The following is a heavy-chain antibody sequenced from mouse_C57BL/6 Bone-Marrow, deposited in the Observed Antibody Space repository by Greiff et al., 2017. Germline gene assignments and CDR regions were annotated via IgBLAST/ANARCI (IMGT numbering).Heavy chain of an antibody. Sequence: QVQLKESGAELVRPGTSVKVSCKASGYAFTNYLIEWVKQRPGQGLEWIGVINPGSGGTNYNEKFKGKATLTADQSSSTAYMQLSSLTSEDSAVYFCAREDYDDYYAMDYWGQGTSVTVSS. D-gene: IGHD2-4*01. CDR3: AREDYDDYYAMDY. V-gene: IGHV1-54*01. J-gene: IGHJ4*01. CDR2: INPGSGGT. CDR1: GYAFTNYL.